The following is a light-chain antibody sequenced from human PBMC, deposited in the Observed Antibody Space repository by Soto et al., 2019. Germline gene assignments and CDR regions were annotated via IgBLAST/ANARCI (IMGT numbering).Light chain of an antibody. Sequence: QSALTQPASVSGSPGQSITISCTGTSSDIGDDYYVSWYQQYPGKVQKFLIYDVSNRPSGVSNRFSGSKSGNTASLTISGLQSEDEADYYCSSYTSSTTSKGFGTGTKVTVL. J-gene: IGLJ1*01. CDR2: DVS. CDR3: SSYTSSTTSKG. V-gene: IGLV2-14*01. CDR1: SSDIGDDYY.